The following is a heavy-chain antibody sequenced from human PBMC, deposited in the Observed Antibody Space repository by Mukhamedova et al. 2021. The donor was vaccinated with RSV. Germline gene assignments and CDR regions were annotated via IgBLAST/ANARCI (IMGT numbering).Heavy chain of an antibody. J-gene: IGHJ3*01. Sequence: AEYMGGRSTISRDNSKNTLYLQMNSLRAEDTAVYYCAKGPTVVTPPIAFDLWGQGTMVTVSS. V-gene: IGHV3-23*01. CDR3: AKGPTVVTPPIAFDL. D-gene: IGHD4-23*01.